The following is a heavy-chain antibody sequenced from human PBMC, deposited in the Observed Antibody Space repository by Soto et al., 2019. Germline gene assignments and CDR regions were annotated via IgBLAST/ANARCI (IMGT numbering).Heavy chain of an antibody. D-gene: IGHD3-3*02. CDR1: GLTVSSKY. V-gene: IGHV3-66*01. Sequence: EVQLVESGGGLVQPGGSLRLSCAVSGLTVSSKYMSWVRQAPGKGLEWVSSVYSTGSKYYADSVKGRFTISRDDSKNTLSLQRNSLRAEDTALYYCAMTRTHFYNYGMDVWGQGTTVTVSS. J-gene: IGHJ6*02. CDR2: VYSTGSK. CDR3: AMTRTHFYNYGMDV.